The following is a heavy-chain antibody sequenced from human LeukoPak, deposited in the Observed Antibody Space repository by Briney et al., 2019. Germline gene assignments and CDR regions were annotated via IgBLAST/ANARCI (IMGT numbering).Heavy chain of an antibody. V-gene: IGHV4-34*01. D-gene: IGHD5-12*01. CDR1: GGSFSGYY. Sequence: SETLSLTCAVYGGSFSGYYWSWIRQPPGKGLEWIGEINHSRSTNYNPSLKSRVTISVDTSKNQFSLKLSSVAAADTAVYYCARGRDSGSLFLYWFDPWGQGTLVTVSS. CDR2: INHSRST. CDR3: ARGRDSGSLFLYWFDP. J-gene: IGHJ5*02.